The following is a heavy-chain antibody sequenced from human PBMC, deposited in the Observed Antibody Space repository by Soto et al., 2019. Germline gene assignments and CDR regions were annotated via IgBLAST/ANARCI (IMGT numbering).Heavy chain of an antibody. CDR2: ISYDGYLK. V-gene: IGHV3-30*18. J-gene: IGHJ6*02. Sequence: GGSLRLSCAASGFTFSTYGMQWVRQAPGKGLEWVAVISYDGYLKYYVDAVKGRFTVARDNSKNTLFLEMNSLRVEDTAVYFCAKDFKVSGSHYGTLNYYYGMDVWGQGTTVTVS. CDR3: AKDFKVSGSHYGTLNYYYGMDV. CDR1: GFTFSTYG. D-gene: IGHD3-10*01.